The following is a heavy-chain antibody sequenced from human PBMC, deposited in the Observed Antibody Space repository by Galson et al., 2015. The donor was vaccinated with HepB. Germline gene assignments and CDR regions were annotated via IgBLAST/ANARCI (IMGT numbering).Heavy chain of an antibody. J-gene: IGHJ1*01. Sequence: SLRLSCAASGFTFSSYAMHWVRQAPGKGLEWVAVISYDGSNKYYADSVKGRLTISRDNSKNTLYLQMNSLRAEDTAVYYCARDASWMGAGILSVYFQHWGQGTLVTVSS. D-gene: IGHD6-19*01. CDR1: GFTFSSYA. CDR3: ARDASWMGAGILSVYFQH. V-gene: IGHV3-30*04. CDR2: ISYDGSNK.